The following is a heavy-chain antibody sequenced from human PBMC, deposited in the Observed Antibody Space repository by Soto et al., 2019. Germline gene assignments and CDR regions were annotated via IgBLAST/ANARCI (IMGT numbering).Heavy chain of an antibody. V-gene: IGHV3-23*01. CDR1: GFTFSSYA. CDR2: ISGSGGST. D-gene: IGHD6-13*01. CDR3: AKEGKGGYSKS. Sequence: GGSLRLSCAASGFTFSSYAMSWVRQAPGKGLEWVSAISGSGGSTYYADSVKVRFTSSRDNSKNTLYLQMNSLRAEDTAVYYCAKEGKGGYSKSWGQGTLVTVSS. J-gene: IGHJ4*02.